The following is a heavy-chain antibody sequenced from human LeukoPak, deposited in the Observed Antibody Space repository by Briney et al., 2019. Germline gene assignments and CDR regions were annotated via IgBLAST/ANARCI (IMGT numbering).Heavy chain of an antibody. CDR2: ISPNSGGT. V-gene: IGHV1-2*02. Sequence: ASVKVSCKASGYTFTGYYMHWVRQAPGQGLELMGWISPNSGGTNYAQKFQGRVTMTRDTSISTAYMELSRLRSDDTAVYYCARDALRNRHWGAWFDPWGQGTLVTVSS. CDR3: ARDALRNRHWGAWFDP. D-gene: IGHD7-27*01. J-gene: IGHJ5*02. CDR1: GYTFTGYY.